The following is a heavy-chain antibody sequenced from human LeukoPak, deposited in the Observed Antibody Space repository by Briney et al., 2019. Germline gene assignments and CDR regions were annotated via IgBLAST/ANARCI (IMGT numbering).Heavy chain of an antibody. CDR2: IYSGGST. V-gene: IGHV3-53*01. J-gene: IGHJ4*02. D-gene: IGHD4-17*01. Sequence: GGSLRLPCAASGFTVSSNYMSWVRQAPGKGLEWVSVIYSGGSTYYADSVKGRFTISRDNSKNTLYLQMNSLRAEDTAVYYCAKTSVTTSLDYWGQGTLVTVSS. CDR1: GFTVSSNY. CDR3: AKTSVTTSLDY.